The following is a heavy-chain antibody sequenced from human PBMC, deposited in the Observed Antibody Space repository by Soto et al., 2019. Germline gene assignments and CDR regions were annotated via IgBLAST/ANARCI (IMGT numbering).Heavy chain of an antibody. Sequence: GGSLRLSCAASGFTFSSYWMHWVRQAPGKGLVWVSRINSDGSSTSYADSVKGRFTISRDNAKNTLYLQMNSLRAEDTAVYYCVRRESLGYCSSTSCSGPYYYYGMDVWGQGTTVTVSS. CDR2: INSDGSST. J-gene: IGHJ6*02. D-gene: IGHD2-2*01. CDR1: GFTFSSYW. CDR3: VRRESLGYCSSTSCSGPYYYYGMDV. V-gene: IGHV3-74*01.